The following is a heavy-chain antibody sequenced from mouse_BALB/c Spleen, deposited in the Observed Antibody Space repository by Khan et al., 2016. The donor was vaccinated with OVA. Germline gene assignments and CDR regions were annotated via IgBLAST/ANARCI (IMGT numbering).Heavy chain of an antibody. J-gene: IGHJ4*01. V-gene: IGHV9-3-1*01. D-gene: IGHD2-10*01. CDR2: INTYTGEP. Sequence: QIQLVQSGPELKKPGETVKISCKASGYTFTNYGMNWVKQSPGKALKWMGWINTYTGEPTYADDFKGRFAFSLETSANTAYLQINNLKNEDTATYVCARSPYFTYTLDHWGQGTSVTVSS. CDR1: GYTFTNYG. CDR3: ARSPYFTYTLDH.